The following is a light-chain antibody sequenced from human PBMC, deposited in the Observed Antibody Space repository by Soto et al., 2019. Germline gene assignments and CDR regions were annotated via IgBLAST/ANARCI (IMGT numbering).Light chain of an antibody. J-gene: IGKJ1*01. CDR3: QQRSNWPT. Sequence: EIGLTQSPATLSLSPGERATLSCRASQSVSSYLAWYQQKPGQAPRLLIYDASNRATGIPARFSGSGSGTAITLTISSLEPEDFAVYYCQQRSNWPTFGQGTKVEIK. CDR2: DAS. V-gene: IGKV3-11*01. CDR1: QSVSSY.